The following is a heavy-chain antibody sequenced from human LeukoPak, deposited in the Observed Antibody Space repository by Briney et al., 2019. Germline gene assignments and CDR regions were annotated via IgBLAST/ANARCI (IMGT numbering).Heavy chain of an antibody. CDR3: ARSILTGHYYFDY. CDR2: IGPAGDT. Sequence: GGSLRLSCAASGFTFSGYDMHWVRQATGKDLEWVSAIGPAGDTYYPDSVKGRFTISRENAKNSLYLQMNSLRAGDTAVYYCARSILTGHYYFDYWGQGTLVTVSS. CDR1: GFTFSGYD. J-gene: IGHJ4*02. V-gene: IGHV3-13*01. D-gene: IGHD3-9*01.